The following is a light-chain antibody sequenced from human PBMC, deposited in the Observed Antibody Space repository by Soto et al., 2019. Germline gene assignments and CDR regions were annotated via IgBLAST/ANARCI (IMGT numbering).Light chain of an antibody. J-gene: IGLJ3*02. V-gene: IGLV4-69*01. CDR1: SGHSSYA. CDR3: QTWATGIGV. Sequence: QAVLTQSPSASASLGASVKLTCTLSSGHSSYAIAWHQQQPEKGPRFLMKLNSDGSHTKGDGIPDRFSGSSSGAERYLTISSLQSEDEADYYCQTWATGIGVFGGGTKLTVL. CDR2: LNSDGSH.